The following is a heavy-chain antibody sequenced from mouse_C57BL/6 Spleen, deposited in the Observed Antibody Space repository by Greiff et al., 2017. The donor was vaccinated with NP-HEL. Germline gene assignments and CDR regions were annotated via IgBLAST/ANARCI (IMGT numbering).Heavy chain of an antibody. CDR3: ARGAYYSNYYEAWFAY. J-gene: IGHJ3*01. D-gene: IGHD2-5*01. Sequence: VQLQQSGAELVKPGASVKISCKASGYAFSSYWMNWVKQRPGKGLEWIGQIYPGDGDTNYNGKLKGKATLTADKSSSTAYMQLSSLTSEDSAVYFCARGAYYSNYYEAWFAYWGQGTLVTVSA. V-gene: IGHV1-80*01. CDR2: IYPGDGDT. CDR1: GYAFSSYW.